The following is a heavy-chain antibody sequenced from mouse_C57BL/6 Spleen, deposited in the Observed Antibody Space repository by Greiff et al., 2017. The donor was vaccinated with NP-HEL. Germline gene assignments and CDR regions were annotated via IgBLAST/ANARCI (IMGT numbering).Heavy chain of an antibody. Sequence: QVQLQQSGPELVKPGASVKISCKASGYAFSSSWMNWVKPRPGKGLEWIGRIYPGDGDTNYNGKFKGKATLTADKSSSTAYMQISSLTSEDSAVYFCARSYRYYFDYWGQGTTLTVSS. J-gene: IGHJ2*01. CDR1: GYAFSSSW. V-gene: IGHV1-82*01. CDR2: IYPGDGDT. CDR3: ARSYRYYFDY. D-gene: IGHD1-1*01.